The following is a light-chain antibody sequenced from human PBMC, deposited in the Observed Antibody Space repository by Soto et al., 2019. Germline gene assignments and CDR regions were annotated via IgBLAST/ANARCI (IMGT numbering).Light chain of an antibody. Sequence: EIVMTQSPATLSVSPGERATLSCRASQSVSSYLAWYQQKHGQAPRLLIYDASNRATGIPARFSGSGSGTDLTITISRLEPEDCEVYYCQQYGSSPRTFGQGTKVDIK. J-gene: IGKJ1*01. CDR2: DAS. V-gene: IGKV3-20*01. CDR3: QQYGSSPRT. CDR1: QSVSSY.